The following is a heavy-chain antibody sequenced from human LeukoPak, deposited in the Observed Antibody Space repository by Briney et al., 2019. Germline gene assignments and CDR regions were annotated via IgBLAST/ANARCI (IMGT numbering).Heavy chain of an antibody. Sequence: PGGSLRLSCAASGFTFDDYAMHWVRQAPGKGLEWVSGISWNSGSIGYADSVKGRFTISRDNAKNSLYLQMNSLRAEDTALYYCARTPRRYDNSGYPDYWGQGTLVTVSS. CDR3: ARTPRRYDNSGYPDY. CDR2: ISWNSGSI. J-gene: IGHJ4*02. V-gene: IGHV3-9*01. CDR1: GFTFDDYA. D-gene: IGHD3-22*01.